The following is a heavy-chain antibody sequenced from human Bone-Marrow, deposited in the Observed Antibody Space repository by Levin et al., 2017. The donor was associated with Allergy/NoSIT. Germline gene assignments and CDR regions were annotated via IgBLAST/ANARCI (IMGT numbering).Heavy chain of an antibody. CDR1: GGSISSSDYY. Sequence: TASETLSLTCTVSGGSISSSDYYWGWVRQPPGKGLEWIGSISYSGSTYYNPSLRGRVSISLDTSKNQFSLKLSSVSAADTAVYYCARVWGYCSGGSCFRLYYFDYWGQGTLVTVSS. D-gene: IGHD2-15*01. CDR3: ARVWGYCSGGSCFRLYYFDY. CDR2: ISYSGST. J-gene: IGHJ4*02. V-gene: IGHV4-39*07.